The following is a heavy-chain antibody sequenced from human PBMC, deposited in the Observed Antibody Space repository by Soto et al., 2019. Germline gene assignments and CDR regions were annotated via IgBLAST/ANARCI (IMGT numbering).Heavy chain of an antibody. Sequence: QVQLEQSGAEVKKPGSSVRVSCKSSGGTFNTFYVTWVRQAPGQGLEWMGGILPVFHTPNYAEKFKDRVTIIADESTTTVYLELNSLTSEDTAVYFCARALGGTYSGVFDHWGQGTLVTVSS. CDR1: GGTFNTFY. CDR2: ILPVFHTP. V-gene: IGHV1-69*01. D-gene: IGHD2-15*01. CDR3: ARALGGTYSGVFDH. J-gene: IGHJ4*02.